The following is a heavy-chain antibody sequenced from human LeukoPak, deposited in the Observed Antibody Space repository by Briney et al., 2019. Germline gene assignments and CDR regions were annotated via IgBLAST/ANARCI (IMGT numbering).Heavy chain of an antibody. D-gene: IGHD6-19*01. J-gene: IGHJ4*02. CDR3: ARDDPVSGTEWLVLSDY. CDR1: EFSVGSNY. CDR2: IYSGGST. V-gene: IGHV3-66*01. Sequence: GGSLRLSCAASEFSVGSNYMTWVRQAPGKGLEWVSLIYSGGSTYYADSVKGRFTISRDNSKNTLYLQMNSLRAEDTAVYYCARDDPVSGTEWLVLSDYWGQGTLVTVSS.